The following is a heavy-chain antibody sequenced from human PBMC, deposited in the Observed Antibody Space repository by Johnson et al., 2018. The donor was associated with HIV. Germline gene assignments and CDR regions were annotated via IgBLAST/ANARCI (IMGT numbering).Heavy chain of an antibody. CDR1: GFTFDDYG. D-gene: IGHD3-10*01. CDR2: INWNGGST. V-gene: IGHV3-20*01. J-gene: IGHJ3*02. Sequence: VQLVESGGGLVKPGGSLRLSCAVSGFTFDDYGMSWVRQAPGKGLEWVSVINWNGGSTGYADSVKGRFTISRDNVKNSLYLQMNSLKTEDTAVYHCTTTRLLWFGELSNAFDIWGQGTMVTVSS. CDR3: TTTRLLWFGELSNAFDI.